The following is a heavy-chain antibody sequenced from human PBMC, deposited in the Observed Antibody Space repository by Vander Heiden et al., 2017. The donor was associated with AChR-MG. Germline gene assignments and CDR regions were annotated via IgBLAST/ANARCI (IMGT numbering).Heavy chain of an antibody. CDR3: AKWGGVSSSTGLVTVDY. D-gene: IGHD6-6*01. CDR1: GFTFSSNA. Sequence: EVQLLESGGGLVQPGGSLRLSCAASGFTFSSNASSWVRQAPGKGLGWVSAISGSGGSTYYADSVKGRFTISRDNSKNTLYLQMNSLRAEDTAVYYCAKWGGVSSSTGLVTVDYWVGGTLVTVSS. V-gene: IGHV3-23*01. CDR2: ISGSGGST. J-gene: IGHJ4*02.